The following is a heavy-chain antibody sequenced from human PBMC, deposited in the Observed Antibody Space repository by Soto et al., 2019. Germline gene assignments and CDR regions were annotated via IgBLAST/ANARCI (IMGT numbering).Heavy chain of an antibody. D-gene: IGHD2-15*01. Sequence: GGSLRLSCAASGFTFSSYAMSWVRQAPGKGLEWVSAIRGSGGSTYYADSVKGRFTISRDNSKNTLYLQMNSLRAEDTAVYYCANYCSGGSCYPSPTYFDYWGQGTLVTVSS. CDR1: GFTFSSYA. CDR3: ANYCSGGSCYPSPTYFDY. V-gene: IGHV3-23*01. J-gene: IGHJ4*02. CDR2: IRGSGGST.